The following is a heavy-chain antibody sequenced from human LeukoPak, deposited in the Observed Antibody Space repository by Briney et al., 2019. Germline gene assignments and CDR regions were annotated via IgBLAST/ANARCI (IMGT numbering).Heavy chain of an antibody. CDR2: IIPILGIA. D-gene: IGHD3-9*01. J-gene: IGHJ4*02. V-gene: IGHV1-69*04. Sequence: ASVKVSCKASGGTFSSYAISGVRQARGQGLEWMGRIIPILGIANYAQKFQGRVTITADKSTSTAYMELSSLRSEDTAVYYCARDTTPYYDILTGYYPGGFYYWGQGTLVTVSS. CDR1: GGTFSSYA. CDR3: ARDTTPYYDILTGYYPGGFYY.